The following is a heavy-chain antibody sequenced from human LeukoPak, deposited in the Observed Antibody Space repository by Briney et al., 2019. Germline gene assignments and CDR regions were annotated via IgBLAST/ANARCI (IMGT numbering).Heavy chain of an antibody. CDR1: GFTFSSYS. Sequence: GGSLRLSCAASGFTFSSYSMNWVRQAPGKGLEWVSYISNSSSTIYYADSVKGRFTISRDNAKNSLYLQMNSLRAEDTAVYYCAKTLGYSSGWYPTLFDYWGQGTLVTVSS. J-gene: IGHJ4*02. V-gene: IGHV3-48*04. CDR2: ISNSSSTI. CDR3: AKTLGYSSGWYPTLFDY. D-gene: IGHD6-19*01.